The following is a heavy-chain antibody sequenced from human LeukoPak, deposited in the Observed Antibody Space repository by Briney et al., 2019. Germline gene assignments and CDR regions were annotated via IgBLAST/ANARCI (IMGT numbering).Heavy chain of an antibody. V-gene: IGHV1-3*01. CDR1: GYTFTSYA. J-gene: IGHJ4*02. CDR3: ARADYYDRSGYYFFSGFDY. CDR2: INAGNSNT. D-gene: IGHD3-22*01. Sequence: ASVKVSCKASGYTFTSYAMHWVRQAPGQRLEWMGWINAGNSNTKYSQKFQGRVTITRDTSASTAYMELSSLRSEDTAVYYCARADYYDRSGYYFFSGFDYWGQGTLVTVSS.